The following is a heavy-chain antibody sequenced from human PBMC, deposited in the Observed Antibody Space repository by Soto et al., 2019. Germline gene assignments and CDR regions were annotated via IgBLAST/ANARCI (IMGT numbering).Heavy chain of an antibody. CDR1: GFTFNIMA. Sequence: GGSLRLSCAASGFTFNIMAMSWVHQAPGKGLEWVSGIGGGDRDRYYADSVKGRFTISRDNSKNTVFLQMNSLRVEDTAIYYCVKDRMPHNSVGDPLDIWGQGTMVTVSS. V-gene: IGHV3-23*01. J-gene: IGHJ3*02. D-gene: IGHD1-20*01. CDR2: IGGGDRDR. CDR3: VKDRMPHNSVGDPLDI.